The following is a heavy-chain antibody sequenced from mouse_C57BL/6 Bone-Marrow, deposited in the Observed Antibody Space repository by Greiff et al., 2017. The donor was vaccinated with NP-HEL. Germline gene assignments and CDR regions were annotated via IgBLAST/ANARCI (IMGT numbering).Heavy chain of an antibody. Sequence: EVQLQQSGPELVKPGASVKISCKASGYSFTDYNMNWVKQSNGKSLEWIGVIHPNYGTTSYNQKFKGKATLTVSHSSSTAYMQLNSLTSEDSAVYYCARSGYYGSSAWFAYWGQGTLVTVSA. CDR3: ARSGYYGSSAWFAY. J-gene: IGHJ3*01. D-gene: IGHD1-1*01. CDR1: GYSFTDYN. CDR2: IHPNYGTT. V-gene: IGHV1-39*01.